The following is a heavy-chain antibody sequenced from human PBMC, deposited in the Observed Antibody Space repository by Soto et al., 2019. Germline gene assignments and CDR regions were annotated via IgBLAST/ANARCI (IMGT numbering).Heavy chain of an antibody. Sequence: EVQLVESGGGLGQPGGSLRLSCAASGFTVSSNYMSWVRQAPGKGLEWVSVIYSGGSTYYADSVKGRFTISRHNSKNTLYLQMNSLRAEDTAVYYCARSGYSDYDPFDYWGQGTLVTVSS. J-gene: IGHJ4*02. D-gene: IGHD5-12*01. CDR3: ARSGYSDYDPFDY. CDR1: GFTVSSNY. V-gene: IGHV3-53*04. CDR2: IYSGGST.